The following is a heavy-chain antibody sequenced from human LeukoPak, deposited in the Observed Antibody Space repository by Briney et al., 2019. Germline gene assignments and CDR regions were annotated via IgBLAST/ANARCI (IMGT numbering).Heavy chain of an antibody. CDR3: AAYCSGGSCYGYHDAFDI. CDR2: IWYDGSNK. Sequence: PGGSLRLSCAASGFTFSSYGMHWVRQAPGKGLEWVAVIWYDGSNKYYADSVKGRFTISRDNSKNTLYLQMNSLRDEDTAVYYCAAYCSGGSCYGYHDAFDIWGQGTMVTVSS. CDR1: GFTFSSYG. V-gene: IGHV3-33*01. D-gene: IGHD2-15*01. J-gene: IGHJ3*02.